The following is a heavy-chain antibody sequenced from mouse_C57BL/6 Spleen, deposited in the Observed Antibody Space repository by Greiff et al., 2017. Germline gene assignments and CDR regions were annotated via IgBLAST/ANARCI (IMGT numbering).Heavy chain of an antibody. D-gene: IGHD2-5*01. CDR1: GFTFSSYA. CDR2: ISDGGSYT. V-gene: IGHV5-4*01. CDR3: ARDGSNYDAMDY. Sequence: EVQLKESGGGLVKPGGSLKLSCAASGFTFSSYAMSWVRQTPEKRLEWVATISDGGSYTYYPDNVKGRFTISRDNAKNNLYLQMSHLKSEDTAMYYCARDGSNYDAMDYWGQGTSVTVSS. J-gene: IGHJ4*01.